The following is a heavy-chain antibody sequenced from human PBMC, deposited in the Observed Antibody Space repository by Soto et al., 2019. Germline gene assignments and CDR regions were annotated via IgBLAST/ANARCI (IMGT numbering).Heavy chain of an antibody. J-gene: IGHJ4*02. CDR1: GFTFSDYY. CDR3: ARRPTLQKYSYGLFDY. D-gene: IGHD5-18*01. V-gene: IGHV3-11*01. Sequence: LRLSCAASGFTFSDYYMSWIRQAPGKGLEGVSYISSSGSTIYYADSVKGRFTISRDNAKNSLYLQMNSLRAEDTAVYYCARRPTLQKYSYGLFDYWGQGTLVTVSP. CDR2: ISSSGSTI.